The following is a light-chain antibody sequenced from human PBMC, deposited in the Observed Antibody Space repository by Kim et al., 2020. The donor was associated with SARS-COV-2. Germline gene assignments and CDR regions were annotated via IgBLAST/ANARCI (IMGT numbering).Light chain of an antibody. Sequence: SPGERATLSCRASQSVSSSYLAWYQQKPGQAPRLLIDGASSRATGIPDRFSGSGSGTDFTLTISRLEPEDFAVYYCQQYGSSPRTFGQGTKVDIK. J-gene: IGKJ1*01. CDR3: QQYGSSPRT. CDR2: GAS. V-gene: IGKV3-20*01. CDR1: QSVSSSY.